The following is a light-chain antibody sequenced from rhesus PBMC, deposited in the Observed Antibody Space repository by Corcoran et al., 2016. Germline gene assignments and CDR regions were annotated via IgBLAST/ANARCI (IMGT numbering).Light chain of an antibody. V-gene: IGKV1-21*01. CDR2: TAS. J-gene: IGKJ3*01. CDR1: QGIRSW. CDR3: LQYRSIPFT. Sequence: DIQMTQSPSSLSASVGDRVTITCHAIQGIRSWLAWYQQKPGKALNLLIYTASSLQSGVPARFSGSGSGTDYTVTISSLQSADFAPYYYLQYRSIPFTFGTGTKLEIK.